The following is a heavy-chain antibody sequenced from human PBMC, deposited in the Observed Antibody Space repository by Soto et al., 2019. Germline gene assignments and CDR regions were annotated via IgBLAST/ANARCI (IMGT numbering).Heavy chain of an antibody. D-gene: IGHD4-17*01. J-gene: IGHJ6*02. Sequence: PGGSLRLSCSASGFTFGDYAMSWVRQAPGKGLEWVGFIRGKAYDETTDYAASVRGRFTISRDDSKSIAYLQMNSLKTEDTAVYFCARRLLDYGDYYYGMDVWGQGTSVTVSS. CDR2: IRGKAYDETT. CDR1: GFTFGDYA. CDR3: ARRLLDYGDYYYGMDV. V-gene: IGHV3-49*04.